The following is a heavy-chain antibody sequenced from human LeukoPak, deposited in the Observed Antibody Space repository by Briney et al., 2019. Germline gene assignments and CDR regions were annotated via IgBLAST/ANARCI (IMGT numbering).Heavy chain of an antibody. D-gene: IGHD6-13*01. CDR2: IYTSGSTP. J-gene: IGHJ4*02. V-gene: IGHV4-4*07. Sequence: NASETLSLTCTVSGGSINSYYWSWIRQSAGKGLEWIGRIYTSGSTPDYSPSLKSRVTMSIDTSKNQFFLKLSSVTATDTAVYYCARRVHSSSWSSYFDYWGQETLVTVSS. CDR3: ARRVHSSSWSSYFDY. CDR1: GGSINSYY.